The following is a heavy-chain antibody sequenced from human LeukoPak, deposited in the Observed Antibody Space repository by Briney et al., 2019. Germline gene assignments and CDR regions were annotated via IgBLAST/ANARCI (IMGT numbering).Heavy chain of an antibody. D-gene: IGHD3-22*01. J-gene: IGHJ4*02. V-gene: IGHV4-61*01. Sequence: SETLSLTCIVSGGSVSSGSYYWSWIRQPPGKGLEWIGYIYYSGSTNYNPSLKSRVTISVDTSKNQFSLKLSSVTAADTAVYYCARATYYYDSSGSPTYYFDYWGQGTLVTVSS. CDR3: ARATYYYDSSGSPTYYFDY. CDR2: IYYSGST. CDR1: GGSVSSGSYY.